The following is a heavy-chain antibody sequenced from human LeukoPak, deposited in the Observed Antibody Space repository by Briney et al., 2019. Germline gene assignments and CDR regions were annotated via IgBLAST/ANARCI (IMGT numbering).Heavy chain of an antibody. CDR1: GFTFSSYE. J-gene: IGHJ6*03. CDR3: AREGGQQVVQTYMDV. Sequence: GGSLRLSCAASGFTFSSYEMNWVRQAPGKGLEWVSYISSSGSTIYYADSVKGRFTISRDNAKNSLYLQMNSLRAEDTAVYYCAREGGQQVVQTYMDVWGKGTTVTISS. CDR2: ISSSGSTI. V-gene: IGHV3-48*03. D-gene: IGHD6-13*01.